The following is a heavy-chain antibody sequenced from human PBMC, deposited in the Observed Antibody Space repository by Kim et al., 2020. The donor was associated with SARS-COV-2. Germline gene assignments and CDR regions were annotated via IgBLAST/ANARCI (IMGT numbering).Heavy chain of an antibody. CDR3: AISRRDEGGAFDI. V-gene: IGHV5-51*01. J-gene: IGHJ3*02. D-gene: IGHD2-15*01. Sequence: YSPSFQGQVTISADKSISTAYLQWSSLKASDTAMYYCAISRRDEGGAFDIWGQGTMVTVSS.